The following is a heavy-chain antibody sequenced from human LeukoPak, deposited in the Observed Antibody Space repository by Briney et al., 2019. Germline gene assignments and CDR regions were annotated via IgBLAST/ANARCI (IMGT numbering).Heavy chain of an antibody. V-gene: IGHV3-21*01. D-gene: IGHD1-26*01. J-gene: IGHJ4*02. CDR1: GFTFSSYS. CDR3: ARLTRYRIYIDY. Sequence: PGGSLRLSCAASGFTFSSYSMNWVRQAPGKGLEWVSSISGSSSYIYYADSVKGRFTISRDNAKNSLYLQMNSLRAEDTAVYYCARLTRYRIYIDYWGQGTLVTVSS. CDR2: ISGSSSYI.